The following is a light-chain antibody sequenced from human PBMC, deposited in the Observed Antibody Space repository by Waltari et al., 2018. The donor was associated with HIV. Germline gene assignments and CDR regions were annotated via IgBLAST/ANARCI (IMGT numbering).Light chain of an antibody. V-gene: IGLV6-57*01. CDR3: QSYDSNNHVL. CDR1: SGSFASNY. Sequence: NFMLTQPHSVSESPGKTVTISSTRSSGSFASNYVQWSQQRPGSSPTTVIYQDNQRPSGVPDRFSGSIDSSSNSASLTISGLKTEDEADYYCQSYDSNNHVLFGGGTKLTVL. CDR2: QDN. J-gene: IGLJ2*01.